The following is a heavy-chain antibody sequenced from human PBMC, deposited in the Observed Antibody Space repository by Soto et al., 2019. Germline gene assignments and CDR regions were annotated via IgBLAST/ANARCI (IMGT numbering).Heavy chain of an antibody. Sequence: ESGGGVVQPGRSPRLSCAASGFTFSSYGMHWVRQAPGKGLEWVAVISYDGSNKYYADSVKGRFTISRDNSKNTLYLQMNSLRAEDTAVYYCAKGTSSMVRGPPNWFDPWGQGTLVTVSS. CDR3: AKGTSSMVRGPPNWFDP. J-gene: IGHJ5*02. D-gene: IGHD3-10*01. CDR1: GFTFSSYG. V-gene: IGHV3-30*18. CDR2: ISYDGSNK.